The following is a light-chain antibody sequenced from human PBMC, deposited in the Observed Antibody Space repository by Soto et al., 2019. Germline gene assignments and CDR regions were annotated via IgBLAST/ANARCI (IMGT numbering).Light chain of an antibody. Sequence: QSVLTQPHSASGTPGRRVTISFSGSSSKIGTSSVHWFQQLPGTAPKLLISTTNQRPSGVPERFSGSKSGTSASLAISGLQSEDEADYYCAAWDDSLNGHVFGTGTKVTVL. CDR2: TTN. J-gene: IGLJ1*01. CDR3: AAWDDSLNGHV. V-gene: IGLV1-44*01. CDR1: SSKIGTSS.